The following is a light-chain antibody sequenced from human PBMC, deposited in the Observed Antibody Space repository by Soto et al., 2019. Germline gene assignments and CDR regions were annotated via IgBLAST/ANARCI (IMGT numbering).Light chain of an antibody. J-gene: IGLJ2*01. CDR3: AAWDDSLNAVV. V-gene: IGLV1-44*01. CDR1: SSNIGSNT. Sequence: QSVLTQPPSASGTPGQRVTISCSGGSSNIGSNTVNWYQQLPGTAPNLLIYSNNQRPSGVPDRFSGSKSGTSASLAISGLQSEDDADYYCAAWDDSLNAVVFGGGTKLTVL. CDR2: SNN.